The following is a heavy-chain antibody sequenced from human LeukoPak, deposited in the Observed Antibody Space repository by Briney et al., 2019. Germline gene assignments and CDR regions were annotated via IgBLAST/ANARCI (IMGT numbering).Heavy chain of an antibody. Sequence: GASVKVSCKASGGTFSSYAISGVRQAPGQGREWVGRIIPIVGTANYAQTFQGGVTITTDGATSTSYMGLSMLRSEDTGWCYCARSALSPRYYSASSGSLGYFQHWGQGTLVTVSS. V-gene: IGHV1-69*05. CDR3: ARSALSPRYYSASSGSLGYFQH. CDR2: IIPIVGTA. J-gene: IGHJ1*01. D-gene: IGHD3-22*01. CDR1: GGTFSSYA.